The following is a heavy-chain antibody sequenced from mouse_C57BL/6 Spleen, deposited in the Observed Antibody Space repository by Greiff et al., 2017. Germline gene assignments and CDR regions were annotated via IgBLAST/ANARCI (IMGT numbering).Heavy chain of an antibody. CDR1: GYTFTDYY. D-gene: IGHD2-4*01. CDR3: ARSGYDYDSYAMDY. CDR2: INPYNGGT. V-gene: IGHV1-19*01. Sequence: VQLQQSGPVLVKPGASVKMSCKASGYTFTDYYMNWVKQSHGKSLEWIGVINPYNGGTSYNQKFKGKATLTVDKSSSTAYMELNSLTSEDSAVYYCARSGYDYDSYAMDYWGQGTSVTVSS. J-gene: IGHJ4*01.